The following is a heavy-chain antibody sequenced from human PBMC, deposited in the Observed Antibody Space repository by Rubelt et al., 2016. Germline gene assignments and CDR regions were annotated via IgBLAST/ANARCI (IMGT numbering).Heavy chain of an antibody. CDR3: ATRIGVAFDI. J-gene: IGHJ3*02. V-gene: IGHV1-46*01. D-gene: IGHD2-15*01. CDR2: INPNGGST. Sequence: QVQLVQSGAEVKRPGASVRVSCKASGYTFSSFYIHWVRQAPGQGLEWMGIINPNGGSTNYAQRVQGRVTMTRATSTSTVYMELSSLRSEDTAVYYCATRIGVAFDIWGQGTMVTVSS. CDR1: GYTFSSFY.